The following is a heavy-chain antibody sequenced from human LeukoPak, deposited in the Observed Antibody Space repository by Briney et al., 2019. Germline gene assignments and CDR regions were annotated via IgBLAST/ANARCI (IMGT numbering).Heavy chain of an antibody. J-gene: IGHJ4*02. CDR3: ANHFACGSTSCPPFDS. CDR1: GGSISSGDYY. V-gene: IGHV3-11*06. D-gene: IGHD2-2*01. Sequence: LSLTCTVSGGSISSGDYYWSWIRQPPGKGLEWVSSISDNSNYIYYSDSVEGRFTISRDNAKNSLYLQMNSLRVEDTAVYYCANHFACGSTSCPPFDSWGQGALVTVSS. CDR2: ISDNSNYI.